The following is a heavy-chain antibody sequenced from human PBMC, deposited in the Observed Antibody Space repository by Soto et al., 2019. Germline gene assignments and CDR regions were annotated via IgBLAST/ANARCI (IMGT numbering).Heavy chain of an antibody. CDR2: ISWDGGST. J-gene: IGHJ6*02. V-gene: IGHV3-43D*04. CDR1: GFTFEDYA. D-gene: IGHD5-18*01. Sequence: GGSLRLSCAASGFTFEDYAMHWVRQAPGKGLEWVSLISWDGGSTYYADSVKGRFTISRDNSKNSLYLQMNSLRAEDTALYYCAKDLGMRGYSYGEGGYYYYGMDVWGQGTTVTVSS. CDR3: AKDLGMRGYSYGEGGYYYYGMDV.